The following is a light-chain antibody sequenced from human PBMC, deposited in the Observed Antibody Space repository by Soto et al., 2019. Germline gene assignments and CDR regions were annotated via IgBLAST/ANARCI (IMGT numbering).Light chain of an antibody. J-gene: IGKJ2*01. V-gene: IGKV1-39*01. Sequence: DIQMTQSLSSLSASVGDRVTITCRASQSISSYLNWYQQKPGKAPKPLIYAASSLQSGVPSRFSGSGSGTDFTLTISSLQPEDFATYYCQQSYSTPYTFGQGTKLEIK. CDR3: QQSYSTPYT. CDR2: AAS. CDR1: QSISSY.